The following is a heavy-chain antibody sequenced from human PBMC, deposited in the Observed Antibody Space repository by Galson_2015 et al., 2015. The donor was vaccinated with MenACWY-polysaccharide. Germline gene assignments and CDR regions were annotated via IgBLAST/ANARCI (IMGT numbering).Heavy chain of an antibody. J-gene: IGHJ4*02. CDR3: VKSGRGDLGTSMVRGVDY. CDR1: GFTFSSYS. D-gene: IGHD3-10*01. CDR2: ISSSGIYT. Sequence: SLRLSCAAAGFTFSSYSMNWVRQDPGKGLKWVSGISSSGIYTYYADSVKGRFTISRDNSRNTLYLQMNSLRVEDTAVYYCVKSGRGDLGTSMVRGVDYWGRGTLATVSS. V-gene: IGHV3-23*01.